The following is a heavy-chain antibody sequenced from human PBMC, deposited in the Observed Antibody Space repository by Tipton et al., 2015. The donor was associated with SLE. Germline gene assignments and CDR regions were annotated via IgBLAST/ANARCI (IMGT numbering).Heavy chain of an antibody. Sequence: GSLRLSCAASGFTFSTYWMHWVRQAPGKGLVWVSRISSDGSTTTYADSVKGRFTISRDNAKNTVYLQMHSLRVDDTAVYFCAREKGHWGQGTLVAVS. V-gene: IGHV3-74*01. CDR1: GFTFSTYW. J-gene: IGHJ4*02. CDR2: ISSDGSTT. CDR3: AREKGH.